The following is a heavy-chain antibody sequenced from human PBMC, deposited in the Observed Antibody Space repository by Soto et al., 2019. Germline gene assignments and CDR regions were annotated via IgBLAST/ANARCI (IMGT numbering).Heavy chain of an antibody. J-gene: IGHJ4*02. CDR3: ATALYGGFTY. V-gene: IGHV3-23*01. Sequence: EVRLLESGGGLVQPGGSLRLSCAASGFTFSVYAMSWVRQAPGKGLEWVSGISGSGDSTHYADSVKGRVTVSRDTSKSMLYLQTNSLSAAVTAIYSCATALYGGFTYWGQGTLVTVSS. CDR2: ISGSGDST. CDR1: GFTFSVYA. D-gene: IGHD3-10*01.